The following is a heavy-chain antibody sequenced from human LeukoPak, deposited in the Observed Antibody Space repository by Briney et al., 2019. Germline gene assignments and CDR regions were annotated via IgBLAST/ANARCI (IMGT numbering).Heavy chain of an antibody. V-gene: IGHV3-43D*03. D-gene: IGHD3-16*02. CDR1: GFIFKDYA. Sequence: GGSLRLSCATSGFIFKDYAMHWVRQVPGKGLEWVSLITWNGDFTYYADSVKGRFTISRDNSKSSLYLQMNSLRSEDTAVYYCARDNSVGDIAWWFDPWGQGTLVTVSS. CDR2: ITWNGDFT. CDR3: ARDNSVGDIAWWFDP. J-gene: IGHJ5*02.